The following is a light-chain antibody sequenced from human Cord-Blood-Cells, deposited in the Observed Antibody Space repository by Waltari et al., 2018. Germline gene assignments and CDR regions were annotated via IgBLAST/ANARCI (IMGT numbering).Light chain of an antibody. V-gene: IGKV1-39*01. CDR3: QQSYSTPVA. J-gene: IGKJ1*01. CDR1: QSISSY. Sequence: DIQMTQSPSSLSASVGDRVTITCRASQSISSYLNWYQQKPGKAPKLLIYAASSLQSGVPSMFSGSGSGTDFTLTISSLQPEDFATYYCQQSYSTPVAFGQWTKVEIK. CDR2: AAS.